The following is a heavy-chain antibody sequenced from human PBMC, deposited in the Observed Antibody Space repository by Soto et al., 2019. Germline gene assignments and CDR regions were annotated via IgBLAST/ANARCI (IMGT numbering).Heavy chain of an antibody. CDR3: ARDRAALAPKTTFDC. V-gene: IGHV3-7*05. CDR1: EFTFSDYW. Sequence: HPGGSLRLSCAASEFTFSDYWMSWVRQAPGKGLEWVANIKQDGSEKYYVDSVKGRFTISRDNAKNSLYLQMNSLRAEDTAVYFCARDRAALAPKTTFDCWGQGTLVTVSS. CDR2: IKQDGSEK. J-gene: IGHJ4*02. D-gene: IGHD6-6*01.